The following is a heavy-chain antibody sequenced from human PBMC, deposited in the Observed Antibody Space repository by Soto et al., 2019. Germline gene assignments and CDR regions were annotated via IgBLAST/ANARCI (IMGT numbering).Heavy chain of an antibody. J-gene: IGHJ3*02. Sequence: SDTLSLTCSVAGGSIGGYYWSWIRQPPGKGLEWIGYIYYSGSTNYNPSLKSRVTISVDTSKNQFSLKLSSVTAADTAVYYCARATYYDSSGYYYNPFDIWGQGTMVTVSS. CDR1: GGSIGGYY. CDR2: IYYSGST. D-gene: IGHD3-22*01. V-gene: IGHV4-59*01. CDR3: ARATYYDSSGYYYNPFDI.